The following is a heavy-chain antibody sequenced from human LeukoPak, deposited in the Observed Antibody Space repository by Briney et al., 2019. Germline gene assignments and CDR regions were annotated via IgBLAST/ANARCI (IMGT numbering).Heavy chain of an antibody. CDR3: ARERRGDDAFDI. CDR2: ISTNGGRT. Sequence: QTGGSLRLSSAASGFTFSSYAMHWVRQAPGKGLEYVSTISTNGGRTYYANSVKGRFTISRDNSKNTVYLQMGSLRAEDMAVYYCARERRGDDAFDIWGQGTMVTVSS. V-gene: IGHV3-64*01. D-gene: IGHD3-16*01. J-gene: IGHJ3*02. CDR1: GFTFSSYA.